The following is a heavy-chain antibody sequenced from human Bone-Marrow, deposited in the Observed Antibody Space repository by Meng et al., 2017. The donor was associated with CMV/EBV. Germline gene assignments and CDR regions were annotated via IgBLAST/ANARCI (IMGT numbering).Heavy chain of an antibody. V-gene: IGHV3-23*01. CDR3: AKHIVVVIATHDAFDI. CDR1: GFTFSSYA. CDR2: ISGSGGST. J-gene: IGHJ3*02. Sequence: GGSLRLSCAASGFTFSSYAMSWVRQAPGKGLEWVSAISGSGGSTYYADSVKGRFTISRDNSKNTLYLQMNSLRAEDTAVYYCAKHIVVVIATHDAFDIWGQGTMVTGSS. D-gene: IGHD2-21*01.